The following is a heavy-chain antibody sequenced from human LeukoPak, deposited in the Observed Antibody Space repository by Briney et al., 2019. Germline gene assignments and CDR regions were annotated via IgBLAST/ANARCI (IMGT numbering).Heavy chain of an antibody. V-gene: IGHV4-34*01. CDR1: GGSFSGYY. Sequence: SETLSLTCAVYGGSFSGYYWGWIRQPPGKGLEWIGSMYFSGSTHYNPSLKSRVTISVDTSKNQFSLKLTSVTAADTAVYYCANAASYSVDYWGQGTLVTVSS. D-gene: IGHD1-26*01. CDR2: MYFSGST. J-gene: IGHJ4*02. CDR3: ANAASYSVDY.